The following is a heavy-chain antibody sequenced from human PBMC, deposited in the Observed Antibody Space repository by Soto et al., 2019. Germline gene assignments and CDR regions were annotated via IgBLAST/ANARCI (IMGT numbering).Heavy chain of an antibody. Sequence: QVQLQQWGAGLLKPSETLSLTCAVYGGSFSGYYWSWIRQPPGKGLEWIGEINHSGSTNYNPSLKTRVTISVDTCKNQFSLKLSSVTAADTAVYYCARGVLLWFGEKPSYFDYWGQGTLVTVSS. CDR2: INHSGST. J-gene: IGHJ4*02. CDR1: GGSFSGYY. V-gene: IGHV4-34*01. D-gene: IGHD3-10*01. CDR3: ARGVLLWFGEKPSYFDY.